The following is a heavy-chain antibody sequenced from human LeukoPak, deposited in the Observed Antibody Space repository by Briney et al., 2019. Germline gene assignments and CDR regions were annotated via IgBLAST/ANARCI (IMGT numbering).Heavy chain of an antibody. D-gene: IGHD5-18*01. CDR3: ARWGYSYGYYFDY. J-gene: IGHJ4*02. V-gene: IGHV3-33*01. CDR1: GFTFSSYG. Sequence: GGSLRLSCAASGFTFSSYGMHWVRQAPGKGLEWVAVIWYDGSNKYYADSVKGRFTICRDNSKNTLYLQMNSLRAEDTAVYYCARWGYSYGYYFDYWGQGTLVTVSS. CDR2: IWYDGSNK.